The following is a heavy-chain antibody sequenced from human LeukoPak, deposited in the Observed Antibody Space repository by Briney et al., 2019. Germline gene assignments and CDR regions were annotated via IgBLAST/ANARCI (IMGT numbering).Heavy chain of an antibody. Sequence: GGSLRLSCAASGFTVSSIYMSWVPQAPGKGLEWVSLIYIGGSTFYADSVKGRFTISRDNSKNTLYLQMNRLRAEDTAVYYCARENYFGSGTYFDYWGQGTLVTISS. V-gene: IGHV3-53*01. D-gene: IGHD3-10*01. CDR3: ARENYFGSGTYFDY. CDR2: IYIGGST. CDR1: GFTVSSIY. J-gene: IGHJ4*02.